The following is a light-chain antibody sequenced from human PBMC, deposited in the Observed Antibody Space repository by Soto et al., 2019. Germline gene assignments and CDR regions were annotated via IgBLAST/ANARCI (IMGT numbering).Light chain of an antibody. CDR2: DVT. CDR1: PSDIGAYNY. CDR3: GSYTISSTLMI. Sequence: QSALTQPASVSGSPGQSITISCSGTPSDIGAYNYVSWYQHLPGKAPKVIIYDVTNRPSGVSSSFSGSKSGTTASLTISGLQAEDEANYYCGSYTISSTLMIFGGGTQLTVL. J-gene: IGLJ2*01. V-gene: IGLV2-14*03.